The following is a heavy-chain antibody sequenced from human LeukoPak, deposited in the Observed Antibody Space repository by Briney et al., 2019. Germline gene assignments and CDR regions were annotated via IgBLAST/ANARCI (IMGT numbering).Heavy chain of an antibody. CDR3: ARHEVYYYYVDV. Sequence: PSETLSLTCTVSGGSISSYYWSWIRQPPGKGLKWIGNIYYSGYTTYSPSLRSRVTISVDTSKNQFSLKLSSVTAADTAVYYCARHEVYYYYVDVWGKGTTVTISS. CDR1: GGSISSYY. V-gene: IGHV4-59*08. J-gene: IGHJ6*03. CDR2: IYYSGYT.